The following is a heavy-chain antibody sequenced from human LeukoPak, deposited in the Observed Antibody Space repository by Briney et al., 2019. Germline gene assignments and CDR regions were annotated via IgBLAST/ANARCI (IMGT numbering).Heavy chain of an antibody. V-gene: IGHV3-15*01. J-gene: IGHJ4*02. CDR1: GFTFSNAW. D-gene: IGHD3-10*01. CDR2: IKSKTDGGTT. Sequence: GGSLRLSCAASGFTFSNAWMSWVRQAPGKGLEGVGRIKSKTDGGTTDYAAPVKGRFTISRDDSKNTLYLQMNSLKTEDTAVYYCTTGYPSLVRGVIRDYWGQGTLVTVSS. CDR3: TTGYPSLVRGVIRDY.